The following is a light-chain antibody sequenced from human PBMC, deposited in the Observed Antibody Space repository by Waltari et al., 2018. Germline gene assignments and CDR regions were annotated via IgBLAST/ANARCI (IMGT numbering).Light chain of an antibody. V-gene: IGLV1-44*01. Sequence: QSLLTQPPPASGTPGQMVITPCSATMSNTGNNPVNCYQQFPRTAPQVRIYNDNPRPWGVPDRFSVSKSGPSASLAISGLQSDDEADYYCAARDDSLNVWVFGGGTKVTVL. CDR3: AARDDSLNVWV. CDR1: MSNTGNNP. J-gene: IGLJ3*02. CDR2: NDN.